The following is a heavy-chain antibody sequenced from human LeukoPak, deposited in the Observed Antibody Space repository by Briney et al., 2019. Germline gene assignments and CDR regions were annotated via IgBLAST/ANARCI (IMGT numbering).Heavy chain of an antibody. D-gene: IGHD5-24*01. CDR1: GVTLSSYR. V-gene: IGHV3-21*01. J-gene: IGHJ4*02. CDR3: ARDKREDY. CDR2: ISSAGTYK. Sequence: SPRLSCAPSGVTLSSYRMNSVRQTPGKGLEWVYSISSAGTYKYYEDSVKGRLTISRDNAKNSLYLQTTSLRAEDTAVYYCARDKREDYWGQGTLVTVSS.